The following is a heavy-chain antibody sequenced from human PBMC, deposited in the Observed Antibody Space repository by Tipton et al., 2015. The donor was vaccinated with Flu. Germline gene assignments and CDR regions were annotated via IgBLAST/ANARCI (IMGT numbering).Heavy chain of an antibody. Sequence: LRLSCAVYGGSFSGYYWSWIRQPPGKGLEWIGEINHSGSTNYNPSLKSRVTISVDTSKNQFPLKLSSVTAADTAVYYCARGYCSGGSCSYWYFDLWGRGTLVTVSS. CDR1: GGSFSGYY. CDR3: ARGYCSGGSCSYWYFDL. J-gene: IGHJ2*01. D-gene: IGHD2-15*01. V-gene: IGHV4-34*01. CDR2: INHSGST.